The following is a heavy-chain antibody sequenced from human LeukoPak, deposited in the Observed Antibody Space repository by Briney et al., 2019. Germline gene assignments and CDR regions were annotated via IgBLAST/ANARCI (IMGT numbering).Heavy chain of an antibody. V-gene: IGHV1-69*01. J-gene: IGHJ4*02. CDR2: IIPIFGTA. CDR1: GGTFSSYA. D-gene: IGHD6-19*01. Sequence: ASVTVSCTASGGTFSSYAISWVRQAPGQGLEWMGGIIPIFGTANYAQKFQGRVTITADESTSTAYMELSSLRSEDTAVYYCARQGTYSSAIGMGYWGQGTLVTVSS. CDR3: ARQGTYSSAIGMGY.